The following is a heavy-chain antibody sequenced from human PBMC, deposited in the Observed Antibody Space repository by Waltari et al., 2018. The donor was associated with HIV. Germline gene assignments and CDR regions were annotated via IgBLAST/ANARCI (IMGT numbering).Heavy chain of an antibody. D-gene: IGHD2-21*02. J-gene: IGHJ6*02. CDR2: IIPMYGTP. Sequence: QVQLVQSGAEVKKPGSSVKVSCTDPGGPFSIAIGWVRQAPGHGLEWMGLIIPMYGTPTYTQKFQGRVTITADENTRTAYMELRGLRSEDTAVYYCARLGGESGDHKNYYYYGMDVWGQGATVTVS. V-gene: IGHV1-69*01. CDR3: ARLGGESGDHKNYYYYGMDV. CDR1: GGPFSIA.